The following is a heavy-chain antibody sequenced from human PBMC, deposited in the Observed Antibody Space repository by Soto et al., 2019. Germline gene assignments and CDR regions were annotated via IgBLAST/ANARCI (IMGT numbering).Heavy chain of an antibody. CDR2: INSDGSSI. CDR3: AKDWYHTIDS. D-gene: IGHD1-20*01. Sequence: RGSLRLSCATSGFDFSNTWIHWVRQVPGQGLVWVSRINSDGSSIIYADSVKGRFTLSRDNAKNTVHLQMSSLRVEDTAVYYCAKDWYHTIDSWGQGIPVTVSS. J-gene: IGHJ4*02. CDR1: GFDFSNTW. V-gene: IGHV3-74*01.